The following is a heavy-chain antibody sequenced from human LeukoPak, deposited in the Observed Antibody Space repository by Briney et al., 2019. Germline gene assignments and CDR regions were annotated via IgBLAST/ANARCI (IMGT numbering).Heavy chain of an antibody. Sequence: GGSLRLSCAASGLTFRDAWTNWVRQAPGKGLEWVGRIQSKVDGGTSEYAEPVKGRFTISRDDSEDTLYLDMNSLTTEDTAMYYCTTDVKGWTRGNWGQGTLVTVSS. CDR2: IQSKVDGGTS. D-gene: IGHD2-15*01. CDR1: GLTFRDAW. CDR3: TTDVKGWTRGN. J-gene: IGHJ4*02. V-gene: IGHV3-15*01.